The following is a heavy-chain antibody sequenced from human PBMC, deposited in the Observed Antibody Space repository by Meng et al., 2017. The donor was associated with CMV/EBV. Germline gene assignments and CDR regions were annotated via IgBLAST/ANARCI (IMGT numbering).Heavy chain of an antibody. CDR3: AREDVVAGTVAFDI. Sequence: ASVKVSCKASGYTFTGYYMHWVRQAPGQGLEWMGWINPNSGGTNYAQKFQGRVTMTRDTSISTAYMELSRLRSDDTAVYYCAREDVVAGTVAFDIWGQGTMVIVSS. CDR2: INPNSGGT. V-gene: IGHV1-2*02. J-gene: IGHJ3*02. D-gene: IGHD6-19*01. CDR1: GYTFTGYY.